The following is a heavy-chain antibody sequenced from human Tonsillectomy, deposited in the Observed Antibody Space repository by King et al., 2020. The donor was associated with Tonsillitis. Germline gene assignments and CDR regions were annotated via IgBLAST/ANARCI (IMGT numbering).Heavy chain of an antibody. J-gene: IGHJ5*02. Sequence: LQLQESGPGLVKPSETLSLTCTVSGGSISSSSDYWGWIRQPPGKGLEWMGNIYSSGSTYYNPSLKSRVTISGDTSNNKYSLKLSSVTAADTAVYYCARRGDYFYNWFDPWGQGTLVTVSS. V-gene: IGHV4-39*01. CDR3: ARRGDYFYNWFDP. CDR2: IYSSGST. D-gene: IGHD4-17*01. CDR1: GGSISSSSDY.